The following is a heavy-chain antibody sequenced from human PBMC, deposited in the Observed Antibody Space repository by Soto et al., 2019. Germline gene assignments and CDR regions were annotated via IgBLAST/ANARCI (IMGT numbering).Heavy chain of an antibody. D-gene: IGHD1-1*01. CDR3: ARAKPGNVDALDI. Sequence: EVQLVESGGGLVKPGGSLRLSCAASGFTFSSYSMNWVRQAPGKGLEWVSSISSSSSYIYYADSVKGRFTISRDNAKNLQYLQMNSLRAEDTAVYYCARAKPGNVDALDIWGQGTMVTASS. J-gene: IGHJ3*02. CDR1: GFTFSSYS. CDR2: ISSSSSYI. V-gene: IGHV3-21*01.